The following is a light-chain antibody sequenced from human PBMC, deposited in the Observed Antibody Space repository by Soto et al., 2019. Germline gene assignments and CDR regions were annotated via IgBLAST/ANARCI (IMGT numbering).Light chain of an antibody. CDR2: DTS. J-gene: IGKJ1*01. CDR3: QQYGSSPGT. V-gene: IGKV3-20*01. Sequence: EIVLTQSPGTLSLSPRERATLSCRASQSVRDRYLAWYQQKPGQAPSLLIYDTSTRATGVPDRFSGSGSGTDFARTISRVEPEDFAIYFCQQYGSSPGTFGQGTKVEI. CDR1: QSVRDRY.